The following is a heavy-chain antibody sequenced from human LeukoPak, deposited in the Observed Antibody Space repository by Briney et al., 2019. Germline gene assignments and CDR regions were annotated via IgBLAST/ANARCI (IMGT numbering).Heavy chain of an antibody. Sequence: GGSLRLSCAASGFTFNTYAMSWVRQAPGKGLEWVSGITSGANTYYADSVKGRFTISRDNSENTLNLQMNSLRAEDTAIYYCAKARAGDITAAFNYWGQGTLVTVSS. V-gene: IGHV3-23*01. CDR2: ITSGANT. CDR1: GFTFNTYA. D-gene: IGHD6-13*01. CDR3: AKARAGDITAAFNY. J-gene: IGHJ4*02.